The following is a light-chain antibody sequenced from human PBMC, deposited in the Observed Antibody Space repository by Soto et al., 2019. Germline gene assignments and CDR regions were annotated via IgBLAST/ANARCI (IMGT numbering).Light chain of an antibody. CDR3: SSYAGNNNRGV. Sequence: QSALTPPPSASGSPGQSVTISCTGTSSDVGGYNYVSWYQQHPGKAPKLMIYEVSQRPSGVPDRFSGSKSGNTASLTVSGLQAEDEADYYCSSYAGNNNRGVFGSGTKLTVL. J-gene: IGLJ1*01. CDR2: EVS. V-gene: IGLV2-8*01. CDR1: SSDVGGYNY.